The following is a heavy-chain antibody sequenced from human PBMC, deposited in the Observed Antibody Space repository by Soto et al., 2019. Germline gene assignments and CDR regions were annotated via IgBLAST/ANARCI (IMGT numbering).Heavy chain of an antibody. D-gene: IGHD2-21*01. V-gene: IGHV4-39*02. Sequence: QLQLRESGPGLERPSETLSLSCFVSGDSIDSHGSHWSWIRQSPGKGLEWIGTVAYTGTPYYPARLWGRVTVYAYTSKNHFSLKLTSVTAAYTAVYYCASHGACNNACDFDHWGQGTLVTVSS. CDR3: ASHGACNNACDFDH. CDR1: GDSIDSHGSH. J-gene: IGHJ4*02. CDR2: VAYTGTP.